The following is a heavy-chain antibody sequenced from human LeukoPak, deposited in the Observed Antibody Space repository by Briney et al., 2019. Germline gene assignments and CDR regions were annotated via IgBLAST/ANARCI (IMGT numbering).Heavy chain of an antibody. CDR2: INHSGST. J-gene: IGHJ4*02. CDR1: GGSFSSYY. Sequence: SETLSLTCAVYGGSFSSYYWSWMRQPPGKGLEWIGEINHSGSTNYNPSIKSRVTISVDTSKHQFSLKLSSVTAADTAVYYCARGLSRRKVVVDNCGPDYWGQGTLVTVSS. D-gene: IGHD3-22*01. V-gene: IGHV4-34*01. CDR3: ARGLSRRKVVVDNCGPDY.